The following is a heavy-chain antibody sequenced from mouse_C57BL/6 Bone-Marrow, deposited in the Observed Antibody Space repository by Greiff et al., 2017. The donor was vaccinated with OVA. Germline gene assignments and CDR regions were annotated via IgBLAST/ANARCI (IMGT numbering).Heavy chain of an antibody. V-gene: IGHV5-4*01. J-gene: IGHJ3*01. CDR3: AREGYDSAY. Sequence: EVQRVESGGGLVKPGGSLKLSCAASGFTFSSYAMSWVRQTPEKRLEWVATISDGGSYTYYPDNVKGRFTISRDNAKNNLYLQMSHLKSEDTAMYYCAREGYDSAYWGQGTLVTVSA. D-gene: IGHD2-4*01. CDR1: GFTFSSYA. CDR2: ISDGGSYT.